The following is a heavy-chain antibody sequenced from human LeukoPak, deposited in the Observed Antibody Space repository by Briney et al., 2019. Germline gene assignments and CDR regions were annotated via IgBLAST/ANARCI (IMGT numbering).Heavy chain of an antibody. CDR2: INQDGSDI. V-gene: IGHV3-7*01. CDR1: GFTFSKYR. J-gene: IGHJ4*02. CDR3: ARSQSTMATWSLDY. D-gene: IGHD5/OR15-5a*01. Sequence: GGSLRLSCVVSGFTFSKYRMTWVRQAPGKGLEWVANINQDGSDIYYLDSLGGRFTISRDNAAGSVFLHLDNLTAEDTAVYYCARSQSTMATWSLDYWGRGTRVTVSS.